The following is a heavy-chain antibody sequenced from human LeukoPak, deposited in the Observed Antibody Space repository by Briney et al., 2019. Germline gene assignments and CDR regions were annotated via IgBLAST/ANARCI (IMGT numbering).Heavy chain of an antibody. CDR2: INTNSGVT. CDR1: GYTFTGYY. Sequence: ASVKVSCKASGYTFTGYYLHWVRQAPGQGPEWMGKINTNSGVTDYAPNFQGRVTMTRDTSITTAYMELSRLTSDDTAVYYCARDTGFPFFDFWGQGTLVTVSS. J-gene: IGHJ4*02. CDR3: ARDTGFPFFDF. V-gene: IGHV1-2*02.